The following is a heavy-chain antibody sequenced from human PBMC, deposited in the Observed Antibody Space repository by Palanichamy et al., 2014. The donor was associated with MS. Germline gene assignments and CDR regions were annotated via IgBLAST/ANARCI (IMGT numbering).Heavy chain of an antibody. V-gene: IGHV3-74*02. CDR1: GFTFSSYW. J-gene: IGHJ4*02. D-gene: IGHD1-26*01. CDR2: INSDGSRT. CDR3: ARIRYGEWGYAQDC. Sequence: VQLVESGGGVVQPGKSLRLSCAASGFTFSSYWMHWVRQVPGKGLVWVSRINSDGSRTNYADSVKGRFTVSRDNAENTLYLQMNSLRAEDTAVYYCARIRYGEWGYAQDCWGQGTLVTVSS.